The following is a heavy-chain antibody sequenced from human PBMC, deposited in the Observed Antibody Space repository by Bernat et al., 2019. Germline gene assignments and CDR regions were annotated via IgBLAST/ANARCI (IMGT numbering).Heavy chain of an antibody. CDR2: IYYSGGT. Sequence: QLQLQESGPGLVKPSQTLSLTCTVSGGSISSSGYYWSWIRQHPGKGLERIGNIYYSGGTYYNPSLKSRVTISVDTSKKQFSLKLSSVTAADAAVYYCAGAERYGSSGVCYYGLDMWGQGTTVAVSS. CDR1: GGSISSSGYY. V-gene: IGHV4-31*03. D-gene: IGHD2-21*02. CDR3: AGAERYGSSGVCYYGLDM. J-gene: IGHJ3*02.